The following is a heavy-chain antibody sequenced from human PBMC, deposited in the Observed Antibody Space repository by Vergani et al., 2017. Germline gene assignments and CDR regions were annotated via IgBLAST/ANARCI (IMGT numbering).Heavy chain of an antibody. V-gene: IGHV3-74*03. CDR2: IDEYGNRA. J-gene: IGHJ5*01. D-gene: IGHD1-1*01. Sequence: EVQLVESGGGSVQSGGSLRLSCVASGFSFNTYWMHWVRQVPGKGLMWVARIDEYGNRATYGDFETGRFTISRDNAKNTVFLQMNNLRADDVGVYYCVRTEYFTGIACNTRFDSWGQGALVTVSS. CDR3: VRTEYFTGIACNTRFDS. CDR1: GFSFNTYW.